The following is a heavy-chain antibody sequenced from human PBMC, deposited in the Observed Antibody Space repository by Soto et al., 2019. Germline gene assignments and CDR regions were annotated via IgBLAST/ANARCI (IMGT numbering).Heavy chain of an antibody. J-gene: IGHJ6*02. D-gene: IGHD5-12*01. CDR2: FYYSGSP. V-gene: IGHV4-39*02. CDR1: GDSIRSSSHY. Sequence: SETLSLTCTVSGDSIRSSSHYWAWNRQPPGKGLEWIGGFYYSGSPYYNPSLKSRVTISVDTSKNHFYLTLNSVTAADTAVYYCARVSHSGYEYYYGMDVWGQGTTVTVSS. CDR3: ARVSHSGYEYYYGMDV.